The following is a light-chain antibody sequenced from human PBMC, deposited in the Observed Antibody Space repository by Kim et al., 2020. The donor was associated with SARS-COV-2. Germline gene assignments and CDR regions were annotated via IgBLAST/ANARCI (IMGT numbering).Light chain of an antibody. J-gene: IGLJ1*01. CDR3: ATWDDSLNGYV. CDR2: RND. Sequence: GQRVTISCSGGSSNIGSNAVSWYQQLQGTAPKLLIYRNDQRPSGGPDRFSGSKSGTSASLAISGLQSEDEADYYCATWDDSLNGYVFGTGTKVTVL. CDR1: SSNIGSNA. V-gene: IGLV1-44*01.